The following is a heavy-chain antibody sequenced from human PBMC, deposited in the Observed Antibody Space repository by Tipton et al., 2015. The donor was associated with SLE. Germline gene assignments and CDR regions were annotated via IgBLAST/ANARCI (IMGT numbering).Heavy chain of an antibody. Sequence: SLRLSCIVSGFTFSNNWMAWVRQAPGKGLEWVAHIREDGSEKFHVDSVRGRFAISRDNAKNSLFLQMNSLRAEDTAVYYCARAREEGVVIAPSLWGQGTLVTVSS. CDR3: ARAREEGVVIAPSL. D-gene: IGHD2-21*01. J-gene: IGHJ4*02. CDR2: IREDGSEK. V-gene: IGHV3-7*04. CDR1: GFTFSNNW.